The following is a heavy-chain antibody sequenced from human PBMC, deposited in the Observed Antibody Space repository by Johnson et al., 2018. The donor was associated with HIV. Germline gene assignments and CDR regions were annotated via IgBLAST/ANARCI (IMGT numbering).Heavy chain of an antibody. V-gene: IGHV3-53*01. CDR2: IYSGGST. CDR1: GFTVSSNY. Sequence: MQLVESGGGLIQPGGSLRLSCAASGFTVSSNYMSWVRQAPGKGLEWVSVIYSGGSTYYADSVKGRFTISRDNSKNTLYLQMNSLRAEDTAVYYCARSLIAAADAFDNWGQGTMVTVSS. CDR3: ARSLIAAADAFDN. J-gene: IGHJ3*02. D-gene: IGHD6-13*01.